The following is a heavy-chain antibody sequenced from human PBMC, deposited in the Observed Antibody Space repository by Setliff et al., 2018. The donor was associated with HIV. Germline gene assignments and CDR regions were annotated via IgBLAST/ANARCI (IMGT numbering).Heavy chain of an antibody. Sequence: RASVKVSCKPSGYSFTNHYMHWVRQAPGQGLEWMGVINPTGGSTRNTQKFQGRVAMTRDTSTSTVYMELSSLRSEDTAVYYCASAGAWQRNALDIWGQGTMVTV. D-gene: IGHD5-12*01. CDR1: GYSFTNHY. J-gene: IGHJ3*02. CDR2: INPTGGST. V-gene: IGHV1-46*01. CDR3: ASAGAWQRNALDI.